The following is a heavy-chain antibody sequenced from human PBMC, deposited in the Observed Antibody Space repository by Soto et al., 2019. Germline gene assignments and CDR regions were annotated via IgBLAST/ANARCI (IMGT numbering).Heavy chain of an antibody. CDR2: ISYDGSNK. J-gene: IGHJ1*01. D-gene: IGHD3-22*01. CDR1: GFTFSSYG. CDR3: AKELREDSRGYYYPAEYFPH. Sequence: GGSLRLSCAASGFTFSSYGMHWVRQAPGKGLEWVAVISYDGSNKYYADSVKGRFTISRDNSKNTLYLQMNSLRAEDTAVYYCAKELREDSRGYYYPAEYFPHWGQGTLVPASS. V-gene: IGHV3-30*18.